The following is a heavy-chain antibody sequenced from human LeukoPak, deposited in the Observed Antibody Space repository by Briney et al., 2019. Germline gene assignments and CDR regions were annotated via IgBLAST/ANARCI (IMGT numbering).Heavy chain of an antibody. V-gene: IGHV4-39*01. CDR3: ARHATLGIPVPWYFDY. D-gene: IGHD7-27*01. J-gene: IGHJ4*02. Sequence: GSLRLSCAASGFTFSSYAMSWVRQPPGKGLEWIGSIYYSGSTYYNPSLKSRVTISVDTSKNQFSLKLSSVTAADTAVYYCARHATLGIPVPWYFDYWGQGTLVTVSS. CDR2: IYYSGST. CDR1: GFTFSSYA.